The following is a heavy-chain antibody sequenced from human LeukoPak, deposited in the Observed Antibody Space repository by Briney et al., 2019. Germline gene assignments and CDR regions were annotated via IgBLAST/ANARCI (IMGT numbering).Heavy chain of an antibody. CDR2: IYTSGST. V-gene: IGHV4-61*02. D-gene: IGHD6-19*01. CDR1: GGSISSGTYY. Sequence: PSETLSLTCTVSGGSISSGTYYWSWIRQPAGKGLEWIGRIYTSGSTNYNPSLKSRVTMSVDTSKNQFSLKLSSVTAADTAVYYCARNIAVAGTNWFDPWGQGTLVTVSS. CDR3: ARNIAVAGTNWFDP. J-gene: IGHJ5*02.